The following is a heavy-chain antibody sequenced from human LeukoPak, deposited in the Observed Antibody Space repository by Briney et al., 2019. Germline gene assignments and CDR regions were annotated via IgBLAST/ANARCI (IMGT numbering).Heavy chain of an antibody. J-gene: IGHJ4*02. CDR2: ISIDGETT. CDR3: ARTNVQCSFDY. D-gene: IGHD3-10*02. V-gene: IGHV3-74*01. CDR1: GFTFSSHW. Sequence: PGGSLRLSCAASGFTFSSHWMHWVREAPGKGLVWVSHISIDGETTNYADSVKGRFTISRDNAKSTLYLQMNSLRAEDTAVYYCARTNVQCSFDYWGQGSLVTVSS.